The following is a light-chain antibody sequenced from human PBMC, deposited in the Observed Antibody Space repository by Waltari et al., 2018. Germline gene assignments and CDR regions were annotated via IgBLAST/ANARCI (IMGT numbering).Light chain of an antibody. CDR1: SRDIGTDNY. V-gene: IGLV2-14*03. Sequence: QSALTQPASVSGSPGQSITVSCTGTSRDIGTDNYVSWYQQHPGKAPKLMIYDVSSRPSGVSNRFSGSKSGNTASLTISGLQAEDEADYYCDSKSSSSPHVFGTGTKVTVL. CDR3: DSKSSSSPHV. CDR2: DVS. J-gene: IGLJ1*01.